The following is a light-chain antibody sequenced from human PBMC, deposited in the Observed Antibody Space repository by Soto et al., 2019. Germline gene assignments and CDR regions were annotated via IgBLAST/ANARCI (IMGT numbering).Light chain of an antibody. CDR2: AAS. CDR3: QQYGSSPLLT. CDR1: QAIRND. V-gene: IGKV1-27*01. Sequence: DIHMTQSPSSLSASVGDRVTITCRASQAIRNDLAWYQQKPGKVPKLLIYAASTLQSGVPSRFSGSGSGTDFTLTISRLEPEDFAVYYCQQYGSSPLLTFGGGTKVDI. J-gene: IGKJ4*01.